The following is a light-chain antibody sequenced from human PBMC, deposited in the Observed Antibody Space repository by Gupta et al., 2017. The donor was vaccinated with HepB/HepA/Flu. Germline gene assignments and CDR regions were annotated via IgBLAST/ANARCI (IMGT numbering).Light chain of an antibody. Sequence: QSVLTPPPSASGTPGQWVTISCSGSSSNIGSNTVNWYQHLPGTAPKFLIYSNNQRPSGVPDLFSGSKAGTSASLAISGLQSEDEADYYGAAWDDSRNGYVFGTGTKVTVL. V-gene: IGLV1-44*01. CDR3: AAWDDSRNGYV. CDR2: SNN. J-gene: IGLJ1*01. CDR1: SSNIGSNT.